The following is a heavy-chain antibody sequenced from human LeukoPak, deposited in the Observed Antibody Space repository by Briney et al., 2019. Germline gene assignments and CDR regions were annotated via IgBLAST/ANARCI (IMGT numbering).Heavy chain of an antibody. V-gene: IGHV3-23*01. CDR3: AKAPVTSCRGAYCYPFDS. Sequence: GGSLRLSCAASGFTYSNYAMSWVRQAPGKGLEWVAATSSSDAGTYHADSVRGRFTISRDNSKNTLYLQMNSLRAEDAAVYFCAKAPVTSCRGAYCYPFDSWGQGTLVTVSS. CDR2: TSSSDAGT. J-gene: IGHJ4*02. D-gene: IGHD2-21*01. CDR1: GFTYSNYA.